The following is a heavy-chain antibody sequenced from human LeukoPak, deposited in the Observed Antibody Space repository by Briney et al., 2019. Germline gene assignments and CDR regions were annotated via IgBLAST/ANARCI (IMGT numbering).Heavy chain of an antibody. CDR3: ARDWVDTAMDPTSSFDY. Sequence: GASVKVSCKASGYTFTSNYMHWVRQAPGQGLEWMGIINPSGGSTSYAQKFQGRVTMTRDTSTSTVYMELSSLRSEDTAVYYCARDWVDTAMDPTSSFDYWGQGTLVTVSS. CDR1: GYTFTSNY. CDR2: INPSGGST. D-gene: IGHD5-18*01. V-gene: IGHV1-46*01. J-gene: IGHJ4*02.